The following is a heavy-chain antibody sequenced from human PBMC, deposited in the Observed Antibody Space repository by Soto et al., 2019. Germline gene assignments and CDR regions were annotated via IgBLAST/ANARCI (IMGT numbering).Heavy chain of an antibody. Sequence: PGGSLRLSCAASGFTFSSYSMNWVRQAPGKGLEWVSSISSTGTYIYYADSVKGRFTVSRDNAKNSLYVQMNSLRAEDTAVYYRASSISSWTLDYWGQGILVTVS. V-gene: IGHV3-21*01. CDR1: GFTFSSYS. D-gene: IGHD6-13*01. J-gene: IGHJ4*02. CDR3: ASSISSWTLDY. CDR2: ISSTGTYI.